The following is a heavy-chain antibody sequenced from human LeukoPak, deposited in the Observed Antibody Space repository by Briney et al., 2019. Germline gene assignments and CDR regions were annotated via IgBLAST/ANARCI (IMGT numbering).Heavy chain of an antibody. J-gene: IGHJ4*02. Sequence: PGGSLRLSCAASGFTFSSYWMHWVRQAPGKGLVWVSRTNSDGSSTSYADSVKGRFTISRDNAKNTLYLQMNSLRAEDTAVYYCARDWVFDYWGQGTLVTVSS. V-gene: IGHV3-74*01. CDR1: GFTFSSYW. CDR3: ARDWVFDY. D-gene: IGHD3-16*01. CDR2: TNSDGSST.